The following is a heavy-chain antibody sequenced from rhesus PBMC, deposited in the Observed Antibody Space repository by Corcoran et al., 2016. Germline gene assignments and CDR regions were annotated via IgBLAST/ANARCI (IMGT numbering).Heavy chain of an antibody. CDR3: AREAVGDFDY. CDR1: GGSISGAFY. CDR2: IDGNSAST. V-gene: IGHV4-73*01. D-gene: IGHD5-24*01. J-gene: IGHJ4*01. Sequence: QVQLEQWGAGLVKPSEPLSLTCAVYGGSISGAFYWSWIRQPPGKGLEWIVLIDGNSASTKYNPSLKKRVTISKDTSKKQFSLKLSSVTAADTAVYYCAREAVGDFDYWGQGVLATVSS.